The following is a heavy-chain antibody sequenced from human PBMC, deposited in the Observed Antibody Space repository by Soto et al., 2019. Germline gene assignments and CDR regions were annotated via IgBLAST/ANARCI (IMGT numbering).Heavy chain of an antibody. Sequence: GGSLRLSCAASGFTFDDYAMHWVRQAPGKCLEWVSGISWNSGSIGYADSVKGRFTISRDNAKNSLYLQMNSLRAEDTALYYCAKGLFGDYEYYYYYMDVWGKGTTVTVSS. CDR3: AKGLFGDYEYYYYYMDV. CDR1: GFTFDDYA. V-gene: IGHV3-9*01. J-gene: IGHJ6*03. CDR2: ISWNSGSI. D-gene: IGHD4-17*01.